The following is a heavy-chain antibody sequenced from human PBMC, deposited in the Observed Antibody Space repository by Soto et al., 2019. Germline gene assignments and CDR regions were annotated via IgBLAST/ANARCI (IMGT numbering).Heavy chain of an antibody. CDR2: IDWDDDK. D-gene: IGHD3-9*01. J-gene: IGHJ4*02. CDR1: GFSLSPSGMC. CDR3: ARTYYDILTGYYHIDY. V-gene: IGHV2-70*11. Sequence: LSRSGPTLVKPTQTLTLTCTFSGFSLSPSGMCVSWIRQPPGKALEWLARIDWDDDKYYSTSLKTRLTISKDTSKNQVVLTMTNMDPVDTATYYCARTYYDILTGYYHIDYWGQGTLVTVSS.